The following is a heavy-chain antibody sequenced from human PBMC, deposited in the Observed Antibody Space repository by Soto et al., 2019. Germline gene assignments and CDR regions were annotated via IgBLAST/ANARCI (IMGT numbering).Heavy chain of an antibody. V-gene: IGHV4-39*01. J-gene: IGHJ4*02. CDR1: GGSISSSSYY. CDR3: ASFPLLYCSSTSCYARGIDY. D-gene: IGHD2-2*01. CDR2: IYYSGST. Sequence: SETLSLTCTVSGGSISSSSYYWGWIRQPPGKGLEWIGSIYYSGSTYYNPSLKSRVTISVDTSKNQFSLKLSSVTAADTAVYYCASFPLLYCSSTSCYARGIDYWGQGTLVTVSS.